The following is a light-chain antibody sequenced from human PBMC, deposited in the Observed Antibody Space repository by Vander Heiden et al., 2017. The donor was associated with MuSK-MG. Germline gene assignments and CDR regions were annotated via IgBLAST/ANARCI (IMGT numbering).Light chain of an antibody. J-gene: IGLJ3*02. Sequence: QSVLTQPPSASRTPGQRVTISCSGCRSNIGSNTVNWYQQLPGTAPKLLIYSNNQRPSGVPDRFSGSKSGTSASLAISGLQSEDEADYYCAAWDDSLNGWVFGGGTKLTVL. CDR1: RSNIGSNT. V-gene: IGLV1-44*01. CDR2: SNN. CDR3: AAWDDSLNGWV.